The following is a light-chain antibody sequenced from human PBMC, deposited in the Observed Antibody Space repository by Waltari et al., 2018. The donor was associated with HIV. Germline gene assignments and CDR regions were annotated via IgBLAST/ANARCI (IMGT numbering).Light chain of an antibody. CDR3: CSYAGSYTWV. CDR1: SSDVGGYNY. J-gene: IGLJ3*02. Sequence: QSALTQPRSVSGSPGQSVTISCTGTSSDVGGYNYVSSYQQHPGKAPKVMIYDVSKRPSGVPDRFSGSKAGNTASLTISGLQAEDEADYYCCSYAGSYTWVFGGGTKMTVL. CDR2: DVS. V-gene: IGLV2-11*01.